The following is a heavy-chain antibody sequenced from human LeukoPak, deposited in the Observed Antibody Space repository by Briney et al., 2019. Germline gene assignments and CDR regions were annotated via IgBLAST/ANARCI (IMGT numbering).Heavy chain of an antibody. CDR3: ARDGSPCELNNAFDI. D-gene: IGHD1-26*01. CDR2: INWNGGST. V-gene: IGHV3-20*04. Sequence: GGSLILACAASGFTFDYYGMSWVRQAPGKGLEWVSGINWNGGSTGYADSVKGRFTISRDNAKNSLYLQMNSLRAEDTALYYCARDGSPCELNNAFDIWGQGTMVTVSS. CDR1: GFTFDYYG. J-gene: IGHJ3*02.